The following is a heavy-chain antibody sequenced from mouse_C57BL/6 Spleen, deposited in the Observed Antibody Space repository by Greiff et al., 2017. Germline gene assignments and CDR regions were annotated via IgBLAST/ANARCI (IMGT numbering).Heavy chain of an antibody. D-gene: IGHD2-1*01. CDR1: GYALSSYW. CDR3: ARASYGKTYYAMDY. CDR2: IYPGDGDT. Sequence: VKLQESGAELVKPGASVKISCKASGYALSSYWMNWVKQSPGKGLEWIGQIYPGDGDTNYNGKFKGKATLTADKSSSTAYMQLSSLTSEDSAVYFCARASYGKTYYAMDYWGQGTSVTVSS. V-gene: IGHV1-80*01. J-gene: IGHJ4*01.